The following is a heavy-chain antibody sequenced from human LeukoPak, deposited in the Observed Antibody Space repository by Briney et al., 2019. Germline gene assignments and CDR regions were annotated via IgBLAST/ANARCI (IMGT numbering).Heavy chain of an antibody. CDR2: ISSSSSTI. CDR1: GFTFSCYS. J-gene: IGHJ4*02. CDR3: ATEDQPHYDIFPIDY. Sequence: PGGSLRLSCAASGFTFSCYSMNWVRQAPGKGLEWVSYISSSSSTIYYADSVKGRFTISRDNAKNSLYLQMNSLRAEDTAVYYCATEDQPHYDIFPIDYWGQGTLVTVSS. V-gene: IGHV3-48*01. D-gene: IGHD3-9*01.